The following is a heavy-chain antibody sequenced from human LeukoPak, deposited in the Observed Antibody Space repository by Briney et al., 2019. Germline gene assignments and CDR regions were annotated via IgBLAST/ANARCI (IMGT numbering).Heavy chain of an antibody. Sequence: ASVKVSCKASGYTFPSYGISWVRQAPGQGLEWMGWINTYNANTHYAQKLQGRVTFTTDTSTSTAYMELRTLRSDDTAVYYCARETHLGPPFYYSNSPFDYWGQGTLVTVSS. J-gene: IGHJ4*02. D-gene: IGHD6-13*01. CDR1: GYTFPSYG. V-gene: IGHV1-18*01. CDR3: ARETHLGPPFYYSNSPFDY. CDR2: INTYNANT.